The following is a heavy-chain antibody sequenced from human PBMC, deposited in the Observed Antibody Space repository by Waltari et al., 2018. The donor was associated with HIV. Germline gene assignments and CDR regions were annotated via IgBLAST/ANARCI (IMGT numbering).Heavy chain of an antibody. V-gene: IGHV4-34*01. CDR1: GGSFSGYY. CDR2: INHSGST. D-gene: IGHD3-22*01. Sequence: QVQLQQWGAGLLKPSETLSLTCAVYGGSFSGYYWSWIRKPPGKGLEWIGEINHSGSTNYNPSLKSRVTISVDTSKNQFSLKLSSVTTADTAVYYCARGRRWSSGYYYVGYWGQGTLVTVSS. J-gene: IGHJ4*02. CDR3: ARGRRWSSGYYYVGY.